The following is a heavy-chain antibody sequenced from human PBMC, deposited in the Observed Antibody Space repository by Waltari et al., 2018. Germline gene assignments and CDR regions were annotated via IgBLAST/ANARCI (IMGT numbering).Heavy chain of an antibody. D-gene: IGHD6-13*01. CDR2: IIPICGTE. Sequence: QVQLVQSGAEVKKPGSSVKVSCKASGGTFSSYAISWVRQAPGQGLEWMGGIIPICGTENDAQKVQGRVTITADESTSTAYMELSSLRSEDTAVDYCARGGAAAAGTGGAFDIWGQGTMVTVSS. J-gene: IGHJ3*02. V-gene: IGHV1-69*13. CDR3: ARGGAAAAGTGGAFDI. CDR1: GGTFSSYA.